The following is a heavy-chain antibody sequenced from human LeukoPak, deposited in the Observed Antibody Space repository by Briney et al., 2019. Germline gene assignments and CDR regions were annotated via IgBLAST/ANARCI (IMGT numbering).Heavy chain of an antibody. V-gene: IGHV4-4*07. Sequence: SPAVTLSLTCTVSGGPISSYYWSWIRQPAGKGLEWIGRIYTSGSTNYNPSLKSRVTMSVDTSKNQFSLKLSSVTAADTAVYYCAKTYYDFWSGIVGWFDPWGQGTLVTVSS. CDR2: IYTSGST. CDR1: GGPISSYY. J-gene: IGHJ5*02. CDR3: AKTYYDFWSGIVGWFDP. D-gene: IGHD3-3*01.